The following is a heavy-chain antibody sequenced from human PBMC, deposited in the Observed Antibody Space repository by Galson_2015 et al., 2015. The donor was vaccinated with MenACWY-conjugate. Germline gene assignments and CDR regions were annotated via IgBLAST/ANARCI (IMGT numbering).Heavy chain of an antibody. V-gene: IGHV4-4*02. CDR2: IYHSGST. D-gene: IGHD3-3*01. CDR3: VANGYYTLEH. Sequence: ATLSLTCAVSGGSISGTNWWRWVRPPQGQGLEWIGEIYHSGSTNYNPSLESRITISVDTSKNQFSLQLTSVTAADTAVYYCVANGYYTLEHWGQGTPVTVSS. CDR1: GGSISGTNW. J-gene: IGHJ4*02.